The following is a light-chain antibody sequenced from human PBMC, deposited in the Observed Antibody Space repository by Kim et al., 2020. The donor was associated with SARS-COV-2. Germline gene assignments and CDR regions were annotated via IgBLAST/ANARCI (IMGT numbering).Light chain of an antibody. Sequence: SPGASATPSCKASQNVSSSYLAWYQQKPGRAPRLLIYCASRRATGIPDRFSGSGSGTDFTLTISRLETEDFTVYYCQQYGSSPGTFGQGTKLEI. V-gene: IGKV3-20*01. CDR1: QNVSSSY. CDR2: CAS. J-gene: IGKJ2*01. CDR3: QQYGSSPGT.